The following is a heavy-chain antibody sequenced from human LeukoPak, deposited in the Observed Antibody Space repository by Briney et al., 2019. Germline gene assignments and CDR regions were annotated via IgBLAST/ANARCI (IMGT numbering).Heavy chain of an antibody. CDR3: AKDRDSYAFEYSDS. D-gene: IGHD5-18*01. CDR2: ISNNGSKN. CDR1: GFTFSSYG. J-gene: IGHJ4*02. V-gene: IGHV3-30*18. Sequence: GGSLRLSCAASGFTFSSYGMHWVRHAPGKGLDWVAVISNNGSKNYYADSAKGRFTISRDNSKNTLSLQVSSLRTEDTAVYYCAKDRDSYAFEYSDSWGQGTLVTVSS.